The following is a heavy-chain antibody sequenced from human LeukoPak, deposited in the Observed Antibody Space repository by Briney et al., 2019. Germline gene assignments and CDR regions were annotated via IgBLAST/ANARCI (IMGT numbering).Heavy chain of an antibody. V-gene: IGHV1-2*02. J-gene: IGHJ4*02. CDR3: ASVGAGRGRDGYNYGY. CDR1: VYSFTGYY. Sequence: GASVKVSCKASVYSFTGYYMLWVRQDPGQGLEWMGGINPNSGGTNYAQKFQGRVTMTRDTSISTAYMELSRLRSDDTAVYYCASVGAGRGRDGYNYGYWGQGTLVTVSS. D-gene: IGHD5-12*01. CDR2: INPNSGGT.